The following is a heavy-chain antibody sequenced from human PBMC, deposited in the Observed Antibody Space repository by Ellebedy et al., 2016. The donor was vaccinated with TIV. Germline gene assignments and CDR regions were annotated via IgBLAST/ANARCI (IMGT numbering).Heavy chain of an antibody. CDR2: ISVSGGTT. CDR1: GFAFTSYA. D-gene: IGHD3/OR15-3a*01. V-gene: IGHV3-23*01. Sequence: GGSLRLXCAASGFAFTSYAMSWVRQAPGKGLEWVSCISVSGGTTYYADSVKGRFTISRDNSKNTLYLQMNSLRAEDTAIYYCAKDIISDFPTNEDHWGQGTLVTVSS. J-gene: IGHJ4*02. CDR3: AKDIISDFPTNEDH.